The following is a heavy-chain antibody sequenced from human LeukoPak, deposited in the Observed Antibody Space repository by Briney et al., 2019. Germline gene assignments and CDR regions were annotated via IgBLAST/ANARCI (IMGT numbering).Heavy chain of an antibody. J-gene: IGHJ4*02. CDR2: ISSNGGST. CDR1: GFTFSSYA. D-gene: IGHD2-2*01. Sequence: GGSLRLSCAASGFTFSSYAMHWVRQAPGKGLEYVSGISSNGGSTYYADSVKGRFTISRDNSRNTLYLQMGSLRADDMAVYYCARAGYCSSANCYAGTYFDYWDQGTLVTVSS. V-gene: IGHV3-64*02. CDR3: ARAGYCSSANCYAGTYFDY.